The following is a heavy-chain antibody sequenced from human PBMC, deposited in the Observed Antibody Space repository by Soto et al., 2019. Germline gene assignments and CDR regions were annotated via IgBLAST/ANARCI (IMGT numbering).Heavy chain of an antibody. Sequence: QVQLVEAGGGLVKPGGSLRLSCAASGFTFSDYYMSWIRQAPGKGLEWVSYISSSGSTIYYADSVMGRFTISRDNAKNSLYLQMNSLRAEDTAVYYCASLYGSGSYFGYYYGMDVWGQGTTVTVSS. CDR2: ISSSGSTI. CDR3: ASLYGSGSYFGYYYGMDV. V-gene: IGHV3-11*01. J-gene: IGHJ6*02. D-gene: IGHD3-10*01. CDR1: GFTFSDYY.